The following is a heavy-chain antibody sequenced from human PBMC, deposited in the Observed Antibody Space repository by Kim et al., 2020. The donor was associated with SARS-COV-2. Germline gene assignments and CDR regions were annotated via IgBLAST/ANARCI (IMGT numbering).Heavy chain of an antibody. J-gene: IGHJ6*02. CDR3: ARDRNHYDSSGYYYHRYYYCYRMDV. V-gene: IGHV3-30-3*01. D-gene: IGHD3-22*01. CDR2: ISYDGSNK. Sequence: GGSLRLSCAASGFTFSSYAMHWVRQAPGKGLEWVAVISYDGSNKYYADSVKGRFTISRDNSKNTLYLQMNSLRAEDTAVYYCARDRNHYDSSGYYYHRYYYCYRMDVWGRGTTVTVSS. CDR1: GFTFSSYA.